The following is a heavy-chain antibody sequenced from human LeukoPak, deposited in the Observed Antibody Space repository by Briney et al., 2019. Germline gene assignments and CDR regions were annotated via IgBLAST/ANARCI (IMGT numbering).Heavy chain of an antibody. V-gene: IGHV4-38-2*01. Sequence: PSETLSLTCAVSGYSISSGYYWRWIRQPPGKVLEWIGSNYHSGSTYYNPSLKSRVTITVDTSKNHISLQLSSVTAADAAVYYCARQNWNDGWFEPWGQGTLVTASS. CDR2: NYHSGST. CDR1: GYSISSGYY. J-gene: IGHJ5*02. D-gene: IGHD1-1*01. CDR3: ARQNWNDGWFEP.